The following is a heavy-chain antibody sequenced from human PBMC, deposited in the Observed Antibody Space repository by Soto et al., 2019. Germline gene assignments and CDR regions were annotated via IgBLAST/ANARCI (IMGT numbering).Heavy chain of an antibody. V-gene: IGHV4-4*02. D-gene: IGHD3-10*01. Sequence: QVQLQESGPGLVKPSGTLSLTCAVSGGSISSSNWWSWVRQPPGKGLEWIGEIYHSGSNNYNPSLKSRGTRSVDKAKNHFSLKLSAVTAADTAVYYWARVRVRGVIVVYYGMDVWGQGTTVTVSS. CDR1: GGSISSSNW. CDR2: IYHSGSN. CDR3: ARVRVRGVIVVYYGMDV. J-gene: IGHJ6*02.